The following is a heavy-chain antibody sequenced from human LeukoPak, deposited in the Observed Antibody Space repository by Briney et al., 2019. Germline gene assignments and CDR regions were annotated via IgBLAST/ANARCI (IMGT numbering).Heavy chain of an antibody. CDR3: SGPVSGSSDFDY. D-gene: IGHD1-26*01. CDR1: GFTFSSYW. Sequence: PGGSLRLSCAASGFTFSSYWMHWVRQAPVKGLVWVSRINSDGSSTSYADSVKGRFTISRDKAKNTLYLQMNSLRAEDTAVYYCSGPVSGSSDFDYWGQGTLVTVSS. V-gene: IGHV3-74*01. CDR2: INSDGSST. J-gene: IGHJ4*02.